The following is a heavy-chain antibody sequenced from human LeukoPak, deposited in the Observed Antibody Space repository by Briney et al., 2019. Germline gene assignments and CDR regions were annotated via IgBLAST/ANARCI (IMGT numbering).Heavy chain of an antibody. CDR2: ISGSGGST. D-gene: IGHD6-6*01. Sequence: PGGSLRLSCAASGFAFSSYAMSWVRQAPGKGLEWVSAISGSGGSTYYADSVKGRFTISRDNSKNTLYLQMNSLRAEDTAVYYCAKGEEQLVLVSFDYWGQGTLVTVSS. CDR3: AKGEEQLVLVSFDY. V-gene: IGHV3-23*01. CDR1: GFAFSSYA. J-gene: IGHJ4*02.